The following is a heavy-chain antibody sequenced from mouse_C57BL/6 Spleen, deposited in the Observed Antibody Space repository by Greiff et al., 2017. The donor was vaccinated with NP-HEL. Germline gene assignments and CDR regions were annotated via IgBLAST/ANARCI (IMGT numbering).Heavy chain of an antibody. CDR1: GFTFSSYA. D-gene: IGHD4-1*01. CDR3: ARDKDANWDYFDY. J-gene: IGHJ2*01. CDR2: ISDGGSYT. V-gene: IGHV5-4*01. Sequence: EVKLVESGGGLVKPGGSLKLSCAASGFTFSSYAMSWVRQTPEKRLEWVATISDGGSYTYYPDNVKGRFTISRDNAKNNLYLQMSHLKSEDTAMYYCARDKDANWDYFDYWGKGTTLTVSS.